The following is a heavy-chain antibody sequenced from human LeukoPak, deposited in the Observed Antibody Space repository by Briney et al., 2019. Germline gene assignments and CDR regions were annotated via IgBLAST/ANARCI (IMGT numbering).Heavy chain of an antibody. Sequence: PSETLSLTCTVSGGSISNYFWSWIRQPPGKGLEWIGYMYYSGSTNYNPSLKSRVTISVDTSKNQFSLKLSSVTAADTAVYYCARGARSELLWFGELDSGAFDIWGQGTMVTVSS. D-gene: IGHD3-10*01. CDR2: MYYSGST. CDR3: ARGARSELLWFGELDSGAFDI. V-gene: IGHV4-59*01. J-gene: IGHJ3*02. CDR1: GGSISNYF.